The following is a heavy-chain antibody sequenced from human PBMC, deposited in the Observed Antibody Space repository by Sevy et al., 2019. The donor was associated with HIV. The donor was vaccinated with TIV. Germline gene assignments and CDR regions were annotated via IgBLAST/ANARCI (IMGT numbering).Heavy chain of an antibody. D-gene: IGHD2-2*01. CDR3: ARARGVVPAATPVY. CDR1: GFTFSSYW. V-gene: IGHV3-7*03. Sequence: GGSLRLSCAASGFTFSSYWMSWVRQAPGKGLEWVANIKQDGSEKYYVDSVKGRVTISRDNAKNSLYLQMNSLRAEDTAVYSCARARGVVPAATPVYWGQGTLVTFSS. CDR2: IKQDGSEK. J-gene: IGHJ4*02.